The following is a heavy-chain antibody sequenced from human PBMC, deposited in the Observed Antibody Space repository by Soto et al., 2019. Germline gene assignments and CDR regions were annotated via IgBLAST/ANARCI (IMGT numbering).Heavy chain of an antibody. J-gene: IGHJ4*02. V-gene: IGHV3-23*01. CDR2: IGASGDIT. Sequence: PGGSLRRSCAASGFSFTKFAMSGGRQAPGKGLEWVAGIGASGDITWYADSVKGRLSISRDNSKNTLYLQLNSLRFEDTAVYYCAKDDFTDRGDDYFDYWGLGTLVTVSS. D-gene: IGHD2-21*02. CDR1: GFSFTKFA. CDR3: AKDDFTDRGDDYFDY.